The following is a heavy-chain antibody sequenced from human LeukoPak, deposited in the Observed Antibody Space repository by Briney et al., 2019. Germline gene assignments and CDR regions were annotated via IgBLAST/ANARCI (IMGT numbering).Heavy chain of an antibody. Sequence: GGSLRLSCAASGFTFSSYSMNRVRQAPGKGLEWVSSISTSSSYIYYADSVKGRFTISRDNARNSLYLQMNSLRAEDTAVYYCARGASVVAGNDNAFDIWGQGTMVTVSS. J-gene: IGHJ3*02. V-gene: IGHV3-21*01. CDR3: ARGASVVAGNDNAFDI. CDR2: ISTSSSYI. D-gene: IGHD6-19*01. CDR1: GFTFSSYS.